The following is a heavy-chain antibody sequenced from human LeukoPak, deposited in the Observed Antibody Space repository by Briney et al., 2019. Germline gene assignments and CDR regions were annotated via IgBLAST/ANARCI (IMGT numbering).Heavy chain of an antibody. CDR2: IDHTGST. V-gene: IGHV4-34*01. Sequence: PSETLSLTCAVSGGTFRGYYWSWIRQPPGKGLAWIGEIDHTGSTNCNPSLESRVTLSVDTSKSQVSLNLNSVTAADTAVYYCARGLRFHVGSGNWFDLWGQGTLVTVSS. CDR1: GGTFRGYY. CDR3: ARGLRFHVGSGNWFDL. J-gene: IGHJ5*02. D-gene: IGHD3-10*01.